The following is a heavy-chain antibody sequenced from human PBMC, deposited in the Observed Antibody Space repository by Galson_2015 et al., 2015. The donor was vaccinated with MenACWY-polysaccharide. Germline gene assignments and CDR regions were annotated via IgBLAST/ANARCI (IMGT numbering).Heavy chain of an antibody. D-gene: IGHD3-22*01. J-gene: IGHJ4*02. CDR3: ASDTSGYRFFDF. V-gene: IGHV3-23*01. CDR2: ISDSGSSI. Sequence: SLRLSCAASGFTFSSSAMSWVRQPPGKGLEWVSDISDSGSSIYYADSVKGRFTISRDNSKNTLYLQMNSLRAEDTAVYYCASDTSGYRFFDFWGQGTLVTVSS. CDR1: GFTFSSSA.